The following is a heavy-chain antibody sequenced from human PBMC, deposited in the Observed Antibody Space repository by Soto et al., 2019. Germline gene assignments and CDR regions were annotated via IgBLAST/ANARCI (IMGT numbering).Heavy chain of an antibody. V-gene: IGHV4-34*01. D-gene: IGHD3-22*01. CDR3: ATGDPNYYDSSGYYSPPPYYYGMDV. CDR2: INHSGST. J-gene: IGHJ6*02. Sequence: PSATLSLTCAVSGGSFSGYYWSWIRQPPGKGLEWIGEINHSGSTNYNPSLKSRVTISVDTSKNQFSLKLSSVTAADTAVYYCATGDPNYYDSSGYYSPPPYYYGMDVWGQGTTVTVSS. CDR1: GGSFSGYY.